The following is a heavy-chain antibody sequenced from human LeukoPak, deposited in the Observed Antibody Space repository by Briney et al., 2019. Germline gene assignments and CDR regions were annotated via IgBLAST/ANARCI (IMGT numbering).Heavy chain of an antibody. CDR2: ISSSSSYI. CDR3: ARKRAGDAGTFDY. V-gene: IGHV3-21*01. CDR1: GFTFSSYS. J-gene: IGHJ4*02. D-gene: IGHD2-21*02. Sequence: GGSLRLSCAASGFTFSSYSVNWVRQAPGKGLEWVSSISSSSSYIYYADSVKGRFTISRDNAKNSLYLQMNSLRAEDTAVYYCARKRAGDAGTFDYWGQGTLVTVSS.